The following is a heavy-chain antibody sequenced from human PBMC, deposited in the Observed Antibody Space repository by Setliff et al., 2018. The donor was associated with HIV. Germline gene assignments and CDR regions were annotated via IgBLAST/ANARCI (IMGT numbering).Heavy chain of an antibody. CDR2: IYYSGST. J-gene: IGHJ4*02. D-gene: IGHD6-13*01. V-gene: IGHV4-39*07. CDR3: ARRQQLVVPSNFDY. Sequence: PSETLSLTCTVSGGSISSGTNYWSWIRQPAGKGLEWIGSIYYSGSTYFNPSLKSRVTISVDKSKNQFSLRLSSVTAADTAVYYCARRQQLVVPSNFDYWGQGTLVTVSS. CDR1: GGSISSGTNY.